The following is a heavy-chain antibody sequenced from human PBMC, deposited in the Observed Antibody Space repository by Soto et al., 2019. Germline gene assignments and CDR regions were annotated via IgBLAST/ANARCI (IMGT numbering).Heavy chain of an antibody. J-gene: IGHJ1*01. CDR1: GGTFSSYA. CDR2: IIPIFGTA. D-gene: IGHD3-22*01. V-gene: IGHV1-69*13. CDR3: ARGYYYDSGGPSYSAAAEHFQH. Sequence: SVKVSCKASGGTFSSYAISWVRQAPGQGLEWMGGIIPIFGTANYAQKFQGRVTITADESTSTAYMELSSLRSADTAVYYCARGYYYDSGGPSYSAAAEHFQHWGQGTLVTVYS.